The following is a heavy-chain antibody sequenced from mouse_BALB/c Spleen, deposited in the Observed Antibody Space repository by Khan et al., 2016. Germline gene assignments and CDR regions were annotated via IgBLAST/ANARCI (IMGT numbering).Heavy chain of an antibody. CDR2: ISDGGSYT. V-gene: IGHV5-4*02. CDR3: AREGLRRGCAY. D-gene: IGHD2-4*01. J-gene: IGHJ3*01. Sequence: EVALVASGGGLVKPGGSLKLSCAASGFTFSDYYMYWVRQTPEKRLAWVATISDGGSYTYYPDSVKGRFTISRDNAKNNLYLQMSSLKAEDTGMYDCAREGLRRGCAYWGQGTLVTVSA. CDR1: GFTFSDYY.